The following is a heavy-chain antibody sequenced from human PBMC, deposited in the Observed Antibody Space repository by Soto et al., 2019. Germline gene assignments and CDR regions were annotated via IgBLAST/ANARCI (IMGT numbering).Heavy chain of an antibody. V-gene: IGHV1-18*01. CDR2: ITGHNGNT. D-gene: IGHD3-16*01. CDR1: GYTFASYG. CDR3: ARVVITRYGVFDY. Sequence: QVQLVQSGAEVKKPGASVKVSCKASGYTFASYGISWVRQAPGQGLEWMGWITGHNGNTNYPQKFQGRVTMTTDTATGTAYMELRSLRSDDTALYYCARVVITRYGVFDYWGQGTLVTVSS. J-gene: IGHJ4*02.